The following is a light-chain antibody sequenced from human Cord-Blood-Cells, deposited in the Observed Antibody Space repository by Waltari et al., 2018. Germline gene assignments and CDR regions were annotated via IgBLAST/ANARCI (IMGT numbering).Light chain of an antibody. J-gene: IGKJ1*01. CDR1: QSISSY. Sequence: DIQMTQSPSSLSASVGDRVTITCRSSQSISSYLNWYQQKPGKAPKLLIYAASSLQSGGPSRFSGSGSGTDFTLTISSLQPEDFATYYCQQRYSTPPYTFGQGTKVEIK. CDR2: AAS. V-gene: IGKV1-39*01. CDR3: QQRYSTPPYT.